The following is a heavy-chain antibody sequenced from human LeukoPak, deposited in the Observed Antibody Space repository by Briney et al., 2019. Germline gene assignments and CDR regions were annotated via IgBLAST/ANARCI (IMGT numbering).Heavy chain of an antibody. CDR3: AREGGDNLLSRMDV. D-gene: IGHD2-21*02. V-gene: IGHV4-34*01. CDR1: GGSFSGYY. CDR2: INHSGST. J-gene: IGHJ6*03. Sequence: SETLSLTCAVYGGSFSGYYWSWIRQPPGKGLEWIGEINHSGSTNYNPSLKSRVTISVDTSKNQFSLKLSSVTAADTAVYYCAREGGDNLLSRMDVWGKGTTVTVSS.